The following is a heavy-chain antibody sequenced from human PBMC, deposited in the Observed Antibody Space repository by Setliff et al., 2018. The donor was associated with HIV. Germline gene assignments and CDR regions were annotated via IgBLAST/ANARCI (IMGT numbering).Heavy chain of an antibody. CDR2: MSHSGST. V-gene: IGHV4-38-2*02. Sequence: SETLSLTCTISGCSINSGYYWGWIRQPPGKGLEWIGSMSHSGSTYYNPSLKSRLTISVDTSKNQFSLKLSSVTAADTAVYYCARLTSAGNLNRYFQHWGRGTLVTVS. CDR3: ARLTSAGNLNRYFQH. CDR1: GCSINSGYY. D-gene: IGHD6-13*01. J-gene: IGHJ1*01.